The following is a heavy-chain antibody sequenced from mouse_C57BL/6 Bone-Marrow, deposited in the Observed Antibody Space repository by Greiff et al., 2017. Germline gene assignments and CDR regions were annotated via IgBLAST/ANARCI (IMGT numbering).Heavy chain of an antibody. V-gene: IGHV1-69*01. CDR3: ARDYDGSMDY. CDR1: GYTFTSYW. D-gene: IGHD2-3*01. CDR2: IDPSDSYT. J-gene: IGHJ4*01. Sequence: QVQLQQPGAELVMPGASVKLSCKASGYTFTSYWMHWVKQRPGQGLEWIGDIDPSDSYTNYNQKFKGKSTLTVDKSSSTAYMQLSSLTSEDSAVYYCARDYDGSMDYWGQGTSVTVSS.